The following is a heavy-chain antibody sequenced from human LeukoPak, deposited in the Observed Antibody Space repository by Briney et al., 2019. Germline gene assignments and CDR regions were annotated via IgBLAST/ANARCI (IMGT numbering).Heavy chain of an antibody. J-gene: IGHJ2*01. CDR2: ISGSGGST. D-gene: IGHD2-15*01. CDR1: GFIFSSYA. CDR3: AKRGDGCSGGSCHYWYFDL. Sequence: GGSLRLSCAASGFIFSSYAMSWARQAPGKGLEWVSTISGSGGSTYYADSVKGRFTISRDNSKNTLFLQMNSLRAEDTAVYYCAKRGDGCSGGSCHYWYFDLWGRGTLVTVSS. V-gene: IGHV3-23*01.